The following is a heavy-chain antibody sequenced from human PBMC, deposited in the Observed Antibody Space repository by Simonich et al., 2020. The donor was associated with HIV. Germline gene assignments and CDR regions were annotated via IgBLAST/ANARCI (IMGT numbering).Heavy chain of an antibody. CDR3: ARRHPTTVTTPYFDY. CDR1: GGSFSGYY. CDR2: TNHSGST. V-gene: IGHV4-34*01. D-gene: IGHD4-17*01. J-gene: IGHJ4*02. Sequence: QVQLQQWGAGLLKPSETLSLTCAVYGGSFSGYYWSWIRQPPGKGLEWIGETNHSGSTHYNPSLKSRVTISVDTSKNQFSLKLSSVTAADTAVYYCARRHPTTVTTPYFDYWGQGTLVTVSS.